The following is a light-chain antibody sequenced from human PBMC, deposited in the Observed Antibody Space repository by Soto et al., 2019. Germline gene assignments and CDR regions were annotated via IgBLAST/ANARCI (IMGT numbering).Light chain of an antibody. V-gene: IGLV2-23*01. CDR1: SNTIGGYNV. CDR3: CSYVGATTYV. Sequence: QSVLTQPASVSGSPGQSITISCTGTSNTIGGYNVVSWYQQHPGTAPKVIIYEGIKRPSGVSNRFSGSISGSTASLTISGLQAEFEADYYCCSYVGATTYVFGTGTKVTVL. J-gene: IGLJ1*01. CDR2: EGI.